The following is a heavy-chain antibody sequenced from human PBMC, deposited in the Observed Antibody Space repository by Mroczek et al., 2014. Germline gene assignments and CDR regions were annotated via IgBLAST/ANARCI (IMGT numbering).Heavy chain of an antibody. D-gene: IGHD1-26*01. Sequence: ESGGGLVQPGGSLRLSCAASGFTFSSYAMSWVRQAPGKGLEWVSAISGSGGSTYYADSVKGRFTISRDNSKNTLYLQMNSLRAEDTAVYYCAKXHSEFGATSAYYFDYWGQGTLVTSPQ. J-gene: IGHJ4*02. CDR3: AKXHSEFGATSAYYFDY. CDR2: ISGSGGST. V-gene: IGHV3-23*01. CDR1: GFTFSSYA.